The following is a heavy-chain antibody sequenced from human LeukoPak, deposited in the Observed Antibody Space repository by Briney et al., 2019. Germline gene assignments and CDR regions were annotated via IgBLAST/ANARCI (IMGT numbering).Heavy chain of an antibody. CDR2: ISSSGSTI. CDR1: GFIFSSYE. J-gene: IGHJ6*03. Sequence: GGSLRLSCAASGFIFSSYEMNWVRQAPGKGLEWVSYISSSGSTIYYADSVKGRFTISRDNAKNSLYLQMNSLRAEDTAVYYCARSGSYYYYYMDVWGKGTTVTISS. D-gene: IGHD1-26*01. V-gene: IGHV3-48*03. CDR3: ARSGSYYYYYMDV.